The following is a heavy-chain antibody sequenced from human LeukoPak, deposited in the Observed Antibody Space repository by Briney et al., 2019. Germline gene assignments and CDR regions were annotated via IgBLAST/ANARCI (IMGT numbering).Heavy chain of an antibody. J-gene: IGHJ4*01. V-gene: IGHV3-74*01. D-gene: IGHD5-24*01. Sequence: GGSLRLSCAASDFSFSSYSMPWVRQSPGKGLMWVSRISSDEKTTTYVDSVKGRFTISRDNAKNMLYLQMNSLRAEDTAVYYCASDFGYKFDYWGPGALVTVSS. CDR3: ASDFGYKFDY. CDR1: DFSFSSYS. CDR2: ISSDEKTT.